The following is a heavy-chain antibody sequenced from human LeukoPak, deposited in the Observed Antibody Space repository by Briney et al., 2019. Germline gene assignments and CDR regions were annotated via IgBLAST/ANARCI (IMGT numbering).Heavy chain of an antibody. D-gene: IGHD6-13*01. V-gene: IGHV3-53*01. CDR3: ARIAAAGTGYFDY. CDR2: IYSGGST. J-gene: IGHJ4*02. CDR1: GFTVSSNY. Sequence: SGGSLRLSCAASGFTVSSNYMSCVRQAPGKGLEWVSVIYSGGSTYYADSVKGRFTISRDNSKNTLYLQMNSLRAEDTAVYYCARIAAAGTGYFDYWGQGTLVTVSS.